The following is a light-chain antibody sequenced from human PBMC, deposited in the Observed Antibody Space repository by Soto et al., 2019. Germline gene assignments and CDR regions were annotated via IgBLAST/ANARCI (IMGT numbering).Light chain of an antibody. CDR1: QSISSW. Sequence: DIPMTQSPSTLSAAVGARVPLPCRASQSISSWLAWYQQKPGKAPKLLIYKASSLESGVPSRFSGSGSGTDFTLTISRLEPEDFAVYYCQQYNKWPRTFGQGTKVDIK. V-gene: IGKV1-5*03. J-gene: IGKJ1*01. CDR3: QQYNKWPRT. CDR2: KAS.